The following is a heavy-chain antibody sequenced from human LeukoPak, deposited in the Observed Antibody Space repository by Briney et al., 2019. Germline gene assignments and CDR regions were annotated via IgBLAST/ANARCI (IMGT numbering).Heavy chain of an antibody. CDR3: ARSRSYYDFWSGYPYFDY. V-gene: IGHV4-61*05. D-gene: IGHD3-3*01. CDR1: GGSINSSNYY. Sequence: SETLSLTCTVSGGSINSSNYYWGWIRQPPGKGLEWIGYIYYSGSTNYNPSLKSRVTISVDTSKNQFSLKLSSVTAADTAVYYCARSRSYYDFWSGYPYFDYWGQGTLVTVSS. J-gene: IGHJ4*02. CDR2: IYYSGST.